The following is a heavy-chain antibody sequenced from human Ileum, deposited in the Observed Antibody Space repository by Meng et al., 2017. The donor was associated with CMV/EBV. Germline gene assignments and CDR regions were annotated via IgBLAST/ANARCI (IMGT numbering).Heavy chain of an antibody. CDR2: ICGTGTI. CDR3: ARRVREVRERSWENWLTP. D-gene: IGHD3-10*01. CDR1: GGSISTSC. V-gene: IGHV4-4*07. Sequence: VQRQGAGPELLRPSETLSFICTFFGGSISTSCWNWIRQSAGKRLEWIGRICGTGTIQYNPSFKSRLTLSLDTSKSQFSLRLTSVTAADTAVYFCARRVREVRERSWENWLTPWGQGILVTVSS. J-gene: IGHJ5*02.